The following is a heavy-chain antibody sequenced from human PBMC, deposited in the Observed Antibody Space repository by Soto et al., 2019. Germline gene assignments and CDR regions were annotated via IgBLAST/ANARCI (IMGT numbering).Heavy chain of an antibody. V-gene: IGHV3-23*01. CDR1: GFTFSSYA. Sequence: VGSLRLSCAASGFTFSSYAMSWVRQAPGKGLEWVSAISGSGGSTYYADSVKGRFTISRDNSKNTLYLQMNSLRAEDTAVYYCAKDLQSSGWYTWHYWGQGTLVTVSS. CDR2: ISGSGGST. J-gene: IGHJ4*02. CDR3: AKDLQSSGWYTWHY. D-gene: IGHD6-19*01.